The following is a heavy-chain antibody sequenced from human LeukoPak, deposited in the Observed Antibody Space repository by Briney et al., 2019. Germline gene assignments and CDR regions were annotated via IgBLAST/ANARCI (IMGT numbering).Heavy chain of an antibody. CDR2: INHSGST. J-gene: IGHJ4*02. CDR3: ARRRGSGSYNFDY. V-gene: IGHV4-34*01. Sequence: PSETLSLTCAVYGGSFSGYYRSWIRQPPGKGLEWIGEINHSGSTNYNPSLKSRVTISVDTSKNQFSLKLSSVTAADTAVYYCARRRGSGSYNFDYWGQGPLVTVSS. D-gene: IGHD1-26*01. CDR1: GGSFSGYY.